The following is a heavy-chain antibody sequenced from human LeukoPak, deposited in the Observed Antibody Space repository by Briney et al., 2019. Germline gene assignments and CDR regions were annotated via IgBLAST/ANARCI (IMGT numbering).Heavy chain of an antibody. D-gene: IGHD4-23*01. J-gene: IGHJ4*02. CDR1: GFTFSSYS. CDR3: ARDYGGNSEMYYFDY. V-gene: IGHV3-21*01. CDR2: ISSSSSYI. Sequence: GGSLRLSCAASGFTFSSYSMNWVRQAPGKGLEWVSSISSSSSYIYYADSVKGRFTISRDNAKNSLYLQMNSLRAEDTAVYYCARDYGGNSEMYYFDYWGQGTLVTVSS.